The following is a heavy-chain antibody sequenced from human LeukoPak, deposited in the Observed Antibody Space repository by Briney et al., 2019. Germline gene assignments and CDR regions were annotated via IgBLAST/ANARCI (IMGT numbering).Heavy chain of an antibody. CDR3: ASGRLTTRAAYFQH. J-gene: IGHJ1*01. D-gene: IGHD3-3*01. CDR1: GFTFSRYW. CDR2: ISSSSSTI. V-gene: IGHV3-48*02. Sequence: PGGSLRLSCAASGFTFSRYWISWVRQAPGKGLEWVSYISSSSSTIYYADSVKGRFTISRDNAKNSLYLQMNSLTDEDTALYYCASGRLTTRAAYFQHSGQGTLFTVSS.